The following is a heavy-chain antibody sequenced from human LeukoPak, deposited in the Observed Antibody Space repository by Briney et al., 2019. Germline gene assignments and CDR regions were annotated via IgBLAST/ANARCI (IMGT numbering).Heavy chain of an antibody. CDR3: ARAPGEGWFDP. J-gene: IGHJ5*02. CDR2: ISYDESNK. D-gene: IGHD4-17*01. CDR1: GFTFSSYG. V-gene: IGHV3-30*03. Sequence: GRSLRLSCAASGFTFSSYGMHWVRQAPGKGLEWVAIISYDESNKYYADSVKGRFTISRDNAKNSLYLQMNSLRAEDTALYYCARAPGEGWFDPWGQGTLVTVSS.